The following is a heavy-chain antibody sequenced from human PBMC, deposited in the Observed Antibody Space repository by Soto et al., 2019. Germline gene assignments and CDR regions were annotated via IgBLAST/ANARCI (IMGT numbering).Heavy chain of an antibody. J-gene: IGHJ6*02. CDR1: GGTFSSYA. D-gene: IGHD4-4*01. CDR2: IIPIFGTA. V-gene: IGHV1-69*13. Sequence: SVKVSCKASGGTFSSYAISWVRPAPGQGLEWMGGIIPIFGTANYAQKFQGRVTITADESTSTAYMELSSLRSEDTAVYYCARDPSSGNDYYYYGMDVWGQGTTVTVSS. CDR3: ARDPSSGNDYYYYGMDV.